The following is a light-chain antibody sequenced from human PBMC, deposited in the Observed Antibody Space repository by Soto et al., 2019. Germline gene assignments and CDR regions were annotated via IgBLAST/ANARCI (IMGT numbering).Light chain of an antibody. CDR1: SGHSSYA. V-gene: IGLV4-69*01. Sequence: QDVVTQSPSASASLGASVKLTCTLSSGHSSYAIAWHQQQPEKGPRYLMKLNSDGSHSKGDGIPDRFSGSSSGAERYLTISSLQSEDEADYYCQTWGTGIRVFGGGTQLTVL. CDR2: LNSDGSH. CDR3: QTWGTGIRV. J-gene: IGLJ3*02.